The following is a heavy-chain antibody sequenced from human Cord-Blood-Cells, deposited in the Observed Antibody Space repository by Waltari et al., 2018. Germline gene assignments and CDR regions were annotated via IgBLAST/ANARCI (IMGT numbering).Heavy chain of an antibody. J-gene: IGHJ3*02. D-gene: IGHD6-6*01. CDR1: LHPFTGYY. V-gene: IGHV1-2*02. CDR3: ASRAARLWRDAFDI. CDR2: INPNSGGT. Sequence: QEQLVQSGAEVKKPGASVKDSCKASLHPFTGYYMQWVRQAPGQGLEWMGWINPNSGGTNYAQKFQGRVTMTRDTSISTAYMELSRLRSDDTAVYYCASRAARLWRDAFDIWGQGTMVTVSS.